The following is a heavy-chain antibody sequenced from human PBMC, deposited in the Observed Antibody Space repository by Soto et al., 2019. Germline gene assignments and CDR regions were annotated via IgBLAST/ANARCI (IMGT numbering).Heavy chain of an antibody. CDR2: IIPIFGTA. J-gene: IGHJ4*02. Sequence: ASVKVSCKASGGTLSSYAISWVRQAPGQGLEWMGGIIPIFGTANYAQKFQGRVTITADESTSTAYMELSSLRSEDTAVYYCARGSRWLQFPNFDYWGQGTLVTVSS. CDR3: ARGSRWLQFPNFDY. V-gene: IGHV1-69*13. D-gene: IGHD5-12*01. CDR1: GGTLSSYA.